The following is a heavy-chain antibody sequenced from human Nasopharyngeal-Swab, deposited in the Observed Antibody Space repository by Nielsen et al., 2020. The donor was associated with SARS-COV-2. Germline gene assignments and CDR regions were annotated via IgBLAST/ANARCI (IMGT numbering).Heavy chain of an antibody. CDR3: AKGTVAGD. Sequence: GGSLRLSCAASGFTFSTYSMSWVRQAPGKGLEWVSSISSSNSYIYYADSVKGRFTISRDNTKNSLYLQMNSLRAEDTAVYYCAKGTVAGDWGQGTLVTVPS. CDR1: GFTFSTYS. J-gene: IGHJ4*02. CDR2: ISSSNSYI. V-gene: IGHV3-21*01. D-gene: IGHD6-19*01.